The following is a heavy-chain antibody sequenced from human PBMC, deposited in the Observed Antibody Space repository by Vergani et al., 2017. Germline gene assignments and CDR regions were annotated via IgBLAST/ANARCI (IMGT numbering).Heavy chain of an antibody. CDR1: GGSFTTYH. D-gene: IGHD4-11*01. CDR3: ARVNTETNGHLYYYYYMDV. CDR2: IDHTVRP. Sequence: QVQLQQWGGGLLKPSETLSLTCVVNGGSFTTYHWTWLRQSLGEGLEWVGDIDHTVRPDYNPSLKSRLTMSVDKSRTQFSLKPNSVTATDTAIYFCARVNTETNGHLYYYYYMDVWGQGTAVTVSS. V-gene: IGHV4-34*01. J-gene: IGHJ6*03.